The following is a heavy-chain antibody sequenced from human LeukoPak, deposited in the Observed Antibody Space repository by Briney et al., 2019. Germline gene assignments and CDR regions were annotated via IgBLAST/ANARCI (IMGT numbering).Heavy chain of an antibody. CDR2: IYYSGST. D-gene: IGHD5-24*01. CDR1: GGSISSYY. V-gene: IGHV4-59*01. Sequence: SETLSLTGTVSGGSISSYYWSWLRQPPGKGLEWIGYIYYSGSTNYNPSLKSRVTISVDTSKNQFSLKLSSVTAADTAVYYCARFSPGDGYNRGEIDYWGQGTLVTVSS. CDR3: ARFSPGDGYNRGEIDY. J-gene: IGHJ4*02.